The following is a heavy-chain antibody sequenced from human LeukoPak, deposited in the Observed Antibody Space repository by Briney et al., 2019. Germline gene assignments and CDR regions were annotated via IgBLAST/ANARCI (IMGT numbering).Heavy chain of an antibody. J-gene: IGHJ4*02. V-gene: IGHV4-59*01. Sequence: SETLSLTCTVSGVSISSYYWSWIRQPPGKGLEWIGYIYYSGSTNYNPSLKSRVTISVDTSKNQFSLKLSSVTAADTAVYYCARDSGGIDYWGQGTLVTVSS. CDR3: ARDSGGIDY. CDR2: IYYSGST. D-gene: IGHD2-15*01. CDR1: GVSISSYY.